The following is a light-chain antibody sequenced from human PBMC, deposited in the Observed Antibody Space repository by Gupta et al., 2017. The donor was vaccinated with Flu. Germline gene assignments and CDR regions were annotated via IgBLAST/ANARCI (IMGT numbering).Light chain of an antibody. V-gene: IGKV2-30*01. Sequence: DVVMTQSPLSLPVTLGQPASISCNSSQSLVYKNGHTYLYWLQQRPGQSPRRLVYDVSNRDSGVPDRFSGSGSGNDFTLKSRRGEAEDVGVYYCQKGTHPWTFGQGTKVEIK. J-gene: IGKJ1*01. CDR2: DVS. CDR1: QSLVYKNGHTY. CDR3: QKGTHPWT.